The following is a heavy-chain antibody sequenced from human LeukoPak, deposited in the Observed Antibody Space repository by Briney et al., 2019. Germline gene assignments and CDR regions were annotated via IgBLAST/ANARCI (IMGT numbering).Heavy chain of an antibody. V-gene: IGHV3-15*01. CDR1: GFTFSNAW. CDR2: IKSKTDGGTT. D-gene: IGHD6-13*01. Sequence: PGGSLRLSCAASGFTFSNAWMSWVRQAPGKGLEWVGRIKSKTDGGTTDYAAPVKGRFTISRDDSKNTLYLQMNSLRAEDTTVYYCAREPYSSSWYYYYGMDVWGQGTTVTVSS. J-gene: IGHJ6*02. CDR3: AREPYSSSWYYYYGMDV.